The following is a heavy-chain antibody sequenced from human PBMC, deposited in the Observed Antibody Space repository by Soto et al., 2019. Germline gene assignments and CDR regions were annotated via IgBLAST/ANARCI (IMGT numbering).Heavy chain of an antibody. J-gene: IGHJ5*02. CDR2: ISYRGIT. V-gene: IGHV4-31*03. CDR3: ARMSATGTRWFDP. Sequence: QVQLQESGPGLVKPSQTLSLTCTVSGGSFSSGAYHWSWVRQHPGQGREWIASISYRGITYSNPSLKSRLSMSVDTSKNQFSLNLTSVTAADTAVYHCARMSATGTRWFDPWGQGTLVTVSS. CDR1: GGSFSSGAYH. D-gene: IGHD6-13*01.